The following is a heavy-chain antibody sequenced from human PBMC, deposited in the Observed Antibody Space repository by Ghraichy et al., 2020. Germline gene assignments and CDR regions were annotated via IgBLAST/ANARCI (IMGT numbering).Heavy chain of an antibody. V-gene: IGHV4-59*12. J-gene: IGHJ4*02. D-gene: IGHD6-19*01. CDR2: TRYSGTT. CDR3: TGGGGWLTDH. CDR1: GGYINTYY. Sequence: SETLSLTCSVSGGYINTYYWGWIRQSPGKGLEWIGNTRYSGTTNYNPSLKSRVTISADTSKNQFSLTMTSVTAADTAVYYCTGGGGWLTDHWGQGILVTVSS.